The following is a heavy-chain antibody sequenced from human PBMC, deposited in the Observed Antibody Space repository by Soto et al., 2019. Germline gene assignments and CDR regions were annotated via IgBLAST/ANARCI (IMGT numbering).Heavy chain of an antibody. V-gene: IGHV1-69*13. CDR1: GGTFSSYA. D-gene: IGHD5-18*01. Sequence: SVKVSCKSSGGTFSSYAISWVRQAPGQGLEWMGGIIPIFGTANYAQKFQGRVTITADESTSTAYMELSSLRSEDTAVYYCARDSPYAGYSYGYRAFDIWGQGTMVTVSS. J-gene: IGHJ3*02. CDR3: ARDSPYAGYSYGYRAFDI. CDR2: IIPIFGTA.